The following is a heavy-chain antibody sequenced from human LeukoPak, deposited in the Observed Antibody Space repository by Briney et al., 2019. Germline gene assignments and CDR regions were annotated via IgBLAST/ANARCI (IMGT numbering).Heavy chain of an antibody. J-gene: IGHJ4*02. Sequence: PSETLSLTCTVSGGSISSSSYYWGWIRQPPGKGLEWIGSIYYSGSTYYNPSLKSRVTISVDTSKNQFSLKLSSVTAADTAVYYCARLAVAGTEAAGYFDYWGQGTLVTVSS. CDR1: GGSISSSSYY. V-gene: IGHV4-39*07. CDR3: ARLAVAGTEAAGYFDY. D-gene: IGHD6-19*01. CDR2: IYYSGST.